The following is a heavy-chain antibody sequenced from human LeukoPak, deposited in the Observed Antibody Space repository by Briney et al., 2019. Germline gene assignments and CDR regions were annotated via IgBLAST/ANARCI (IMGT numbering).Heavy chain of an antibody. CDR1: DFTFSSYS. CDR3: ARAGIAAGGINYHYYGMDV. V-gene: IGHV3-48*04. CDR2: ISSSSSTI. D-gene: IGHD6-13*01. Sequence: GGSLRFSCAASDFTFSSYSMNWVRQAPGKGLEGGSYISSSSSTIYYADSVKGRFTISRDNAKNSLYLQMNSLRAEDTAVYYCARAGIAAGGINYHYYGMDVWGQGTTVTVS. J-gene: IGHJ6*02.